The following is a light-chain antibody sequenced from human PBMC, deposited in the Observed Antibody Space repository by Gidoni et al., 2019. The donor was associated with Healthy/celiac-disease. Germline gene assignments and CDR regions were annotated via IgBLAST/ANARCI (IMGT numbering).Light chain of an antibody. CDR1: SSDVGGYNY. CDR2: DVS. Sequence: QSALTQPASVSGSPGQSITISCTGTSSDVGGYNYVSWYQQHPGKAPKLMIYDVSNRPPGVSNRFSGSKSGNTASLTISGLQAEDEADYYCSSYTSSSTNRVFGTGTKVTVL. V-gene: IGLV2-14*03. CDR3: SSYTSSSTNRV. J-gene: IGLJ1*01.